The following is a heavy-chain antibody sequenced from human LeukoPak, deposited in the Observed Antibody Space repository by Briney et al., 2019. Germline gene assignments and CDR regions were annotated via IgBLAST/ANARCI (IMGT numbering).Heavy chain of an antibody. J-gene: IGHJ4*02. CDR3: ASGKELAFFLGD. Sequence: SETLSLTCSVSGGSITSGTYYWDWIRQPPGKGLEWIGTMFYTGRTDYNPSLKSRVTISVDTSKNQFSLKATSVTAADTAVYYCASGKELAFFLGDWGQGTLVAVSS. V-gene: IGHV4-39*01. CDR1: GGSITSGTYY. CDR2: MFYTGRT. D-gene: IGHD1-26*01.